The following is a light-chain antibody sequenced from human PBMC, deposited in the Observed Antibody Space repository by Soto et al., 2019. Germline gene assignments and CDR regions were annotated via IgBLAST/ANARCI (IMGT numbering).Light chain of an antibody. V-gene: IGKV1-5*03. CDR1: QTISTW. CDR2: QAS. Sequence: DIQMTQSPSTLAASLGDRVTITCGASQTISTWLAWHQQKPGKAPKLLIYQASTLKSGVPSRFRGSGSGTEFTLTISSLQPDDFKTYYCQHYNSYSEAFGQGTKVDIK. J-gene: IGKJ1*01. CDR3: QHYNSYSEA.